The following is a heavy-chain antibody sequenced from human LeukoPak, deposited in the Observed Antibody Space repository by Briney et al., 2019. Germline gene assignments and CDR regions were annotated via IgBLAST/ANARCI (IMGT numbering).Heavy chain of an antibody. Sequence: GGSLRLSCAASGFTLSSYEMNWVRQAPGKGLEWVSCIRSSGDTIYCADSVRGRFTISRDNAKNSLYLQMNSLRAEDTAVYYCASPPMSSSGYYFEYWGQGTLVTVSS. V-gene: IGHV3-48*03. J-gene: IGHJ4*02. CDR3: ASPPMSSSGYYFEY. D-gene: IGHD6-6*01. CDR1: GFTLSSYE. CDR2: IRSSGDTI.